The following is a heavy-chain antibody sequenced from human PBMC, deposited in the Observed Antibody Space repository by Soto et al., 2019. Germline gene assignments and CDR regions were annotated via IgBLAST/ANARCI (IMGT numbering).Heavy chain of an antibody. CDR1: GFTFNTFE. Sequence: GGSLRLSCAASGFTFNTFEMNWVRQAPGKGLEWVSYISNSATTIYYADAVKGRFTISRDNAKNSLYLQMNSLRAEDTAVYYCARVYSSSSGKGMDVWGQGTTVTVSS. V-gene: IGHV3-48*03. J-gene: IGHJ6*02. CDR3: ARVYSSSSGKGMDV. D-gene: IGHD6-6*01. CDR2: ISNSATTI.